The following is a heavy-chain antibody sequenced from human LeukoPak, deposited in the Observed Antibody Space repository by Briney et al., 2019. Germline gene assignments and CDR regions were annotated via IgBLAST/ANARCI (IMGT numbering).Heavy chain of an antibody. D-gene: IGHD2-15*01. CDR3: ARDVARRVVVVLRYYFDY. Sequence: GASVKVSCKASGYTFTGYYIHWVRQAPRQGLEWMGWINPNSGGTNYAQKFQGRVTMTRDTSISTAYMELSRLRSDDTAVYYCARDVARRVVVVLRYYFDYWGQGTLVTVSS. CDR1: GYTFTGYY. CDR2: INPNSGGT. V-gene: IGHV1-2*02. J-gene: IGHJ4*02.